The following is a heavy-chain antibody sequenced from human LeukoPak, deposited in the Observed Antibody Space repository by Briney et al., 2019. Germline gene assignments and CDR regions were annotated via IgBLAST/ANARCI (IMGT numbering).Heavy chain of an antibody. CDR2: IKSKTDGGTT. D-gene: IGHD1-14*01. CDR3: TTLAYFHRHYYMDV. CDR1: GFTFGNAW. J-gene: IGHJ6*03. Sequence: RSGGSLRLSCAASGFTFGNAWMSWVRQAPGKGLEWVGRIKSKTDGGTTDYAAPVKGRFTISRDDSKNTLYLQMNSLKTEDTAVYYCTTLAYFHRHYYMDVWGKGTTVTVSS. V-gene: IGHV3-15*01.